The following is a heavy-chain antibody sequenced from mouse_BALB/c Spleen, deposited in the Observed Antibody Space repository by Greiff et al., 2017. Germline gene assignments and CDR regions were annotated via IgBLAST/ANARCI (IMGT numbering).Heavy chain of an antibody. Sequence: EVMLVESGGGLVQPGGSRKLSCAASGFTFSSFGMHWVRQAPEKGLEWVAYISSGSSTIYYADTVKGRFTISRDNPKNTLFLQMTSLRSEDTAMYYCARDEITGGYFDVWGAGTTVTVSS. CDR2: ISSGSSTI. CDR3: ARDEITGGYFDV. D-gene: IGHD2-4*01. V-gene: IGHV5-17*02. CDR1: GFTFSSFG. J-gene: IGHJ1*01.